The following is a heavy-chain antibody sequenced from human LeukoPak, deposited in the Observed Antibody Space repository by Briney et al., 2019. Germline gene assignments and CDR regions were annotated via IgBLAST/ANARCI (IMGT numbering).Heavy chain of an antibody. V-gene: IGHV4-39*07. D-gene: IGHD1/OR15-1a*01. Sequence: SETLSLTCTVSGGSISSSSYYWGWIRQPPGKGLGWIGSIYYSGSTYYNPSLKSRVTISVDTSKNQFSLKLSSVTAADTAVYYCARVITGTSGRPNWFDPWGQGTLVTVSS. CDR1: GGSISSSSYY. CDR3: ARVITGTSGRPNWFDP. CDR2: IYYSGST. J-gene: IGHJ5*02.